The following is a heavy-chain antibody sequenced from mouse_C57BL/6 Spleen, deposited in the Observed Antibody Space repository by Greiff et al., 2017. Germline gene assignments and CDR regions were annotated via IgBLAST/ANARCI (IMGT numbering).Heavy chain of an antibody. D-gene: IGHD3-2*02. CDR3: AITAQARGYYAMDY. Sequence: QVQLQQPGAELVKPGASVKVSCKASGYTFTSYWMHWVKQRPGQGLEWIGRIHPSDSDTNYNQKFKGKATLTVDKSSSTAYMQLSSLTSEESAVYYCAITAQARGYYAMDYWGQGTSVTVSS. J-gene: IGHJ4*01. CDR2: IHPSDSDT. CDR1: GYTFTSYW. V-gene: IGHV1-74*01.